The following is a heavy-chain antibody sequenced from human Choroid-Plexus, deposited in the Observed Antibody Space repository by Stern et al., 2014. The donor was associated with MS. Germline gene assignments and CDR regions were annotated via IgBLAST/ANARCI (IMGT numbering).Heavy chain of an antibody. CDR3: ARDTSSPERSDW. V-gene: IGHV3-53*01. CDR2: ITNVGST. D-gene: IGHD1-1*01. J-gene: IGHJ4*02. Sequence: VPLVEPGGGVIQPGGSRRLSCTASGFTVSRDYMTWVRQAPGKGLEWVSLITNVGSTCYTDSVKGRFTISRDDSKNTVYLHMTSLRAEDTAMYYCARDTSSPERSDWWGQGTLVTVSS. CDR1: GFTVSRDY.